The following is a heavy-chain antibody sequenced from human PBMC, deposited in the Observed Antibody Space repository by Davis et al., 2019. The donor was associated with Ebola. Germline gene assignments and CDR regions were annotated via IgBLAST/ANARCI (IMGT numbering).Heavy chain of an antibody. CDR1: GYTFTNYG. CDR2: ISAYNGNT. Sequence: ASVKVSCKASGYTFTNYGISWVRQAPGQGLEWMGWISAYNGNTNYAQNVQGRVTMTTDTSTSTAYMELRSLRSDDTAVYYCATLWFGVNRAFDIWGQGTMVTVSS. D-gene: IGHD3-10*01. CDR3: ATLWFGVNRAFDI. J-gene: IGHJ3*02. V-gene: IGHV1-18*01.